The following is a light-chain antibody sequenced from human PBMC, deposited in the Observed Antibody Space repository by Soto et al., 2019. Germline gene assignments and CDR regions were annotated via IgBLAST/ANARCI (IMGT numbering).Light chain of an antibody. CDR1: QSVDSSY. CDR3: QQYAGSLYT. Sequence: ENVLTQSPGTLSLSPGERATLSCRASQSVDSSYLAWYQQKPGQAPRLLIYGTSSRATGIPDGFSGSGSGTDFTLTINRLEPEDFAVYYCQQYAGSLYTFGQGTKLEIK. CDR2: GTS. V-gene: IGKV3-20*01. J-gene: IGKJ2*01.